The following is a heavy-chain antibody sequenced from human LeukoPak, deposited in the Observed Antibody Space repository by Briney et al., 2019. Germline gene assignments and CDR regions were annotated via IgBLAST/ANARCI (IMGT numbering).Heavy chain of an antibody. CDR2: INPDSGGT. CDR1: GYTFTGYY. Sequence: GASVKVSCKASGYTFTGYYMHWVRQAPGQGLEWMGWINPDSGGTKYAQKFQGRVTMTRDTSIRTAYMQLSRLSSDDTAVYYCARVDDRGHYYDSSGPRKLFDYWGQGTLVTVSS. V-gene: IGHV1-2*02. J-gene: IGHJ4*02. D-gene: IGHD3-22*01. CDR3: ARVDDRGHYYDSSGPRKLFDY.